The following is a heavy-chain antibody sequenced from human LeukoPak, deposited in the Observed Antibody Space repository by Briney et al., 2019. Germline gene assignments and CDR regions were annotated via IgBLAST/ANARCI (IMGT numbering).Heavy chain of an antibody. Sequence: PGGSLRLSCAASGFTFSSYAMNWVRQPPGKGLEWIGEINHGRSTSYNPSLKSRVTMSVDTSKNQFSLKLSSVTAADTAIYYCARGQFWSGYSIWGQGTLVTVSS. D-gene: IGHD3-3*02. V-gene: IGHV4-34*01. CDR3: ARGQFWSGYSI. CDR1: GFTFSSYA. CDR2: INHGRST. J-gene: IGHJ4*02.